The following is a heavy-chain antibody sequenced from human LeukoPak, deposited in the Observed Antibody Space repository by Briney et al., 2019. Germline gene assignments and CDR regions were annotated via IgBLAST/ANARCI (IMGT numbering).Heavy chain of an antibody. V-gene: IGHV3-21*01. CDR2: ITSSSSYI. CDR1: GFTFSSYS. Sequence: GGSLRLSCAASGFTFSSYSMNWVRQAPGKGLEWVSSITSSSSYIYYADSVKGRFTISRDNAKNSLYLQMNSLRAEDTAVYYCARPSGSGLYDQAFDIWGQGTMVTVSS. CDR3: ARPSGSGLYDQAFDI. D-gene: IGHD6-19*01. J-gene: IGHJ3*02.